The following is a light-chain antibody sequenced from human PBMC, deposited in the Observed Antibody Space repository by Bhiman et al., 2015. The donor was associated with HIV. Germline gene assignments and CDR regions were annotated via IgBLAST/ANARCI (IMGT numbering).Light chain of an antibody. Sequence: SSELTQPPSVSVSPGQTANITCSGDKLGDKYARWYQQKPGQSPVLVIYEDTKRPSGIPERFSGSNSGNTATLTISGTQAMDEADYYCQAWDSSTPGVFGGGTKLTVL. V-gene: IGLV3-1*01. J-gene: IGLJ2*01. CDR2: EDT. CDR3: QAWDSSTPGV. CDR1: KLGDKY.